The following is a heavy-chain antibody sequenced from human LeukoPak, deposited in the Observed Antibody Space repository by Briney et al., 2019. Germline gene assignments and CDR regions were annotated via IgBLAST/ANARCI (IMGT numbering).Heavy chain of an antibody. Sequence: GESLKISCKGSGYSFTSYWIGWVRQMPGKGLEWMGIIYPGDSDTRYSPSFQGQVTISADKSISTAYLQWSSLKASDTAMYYCARHLVPRRSGSYYSLWGQGTLVTVSS. CDR1: GYSFTSYW. V-gene: IGHV5-51*01. J-gene: IGHJ4*02. CDR2: IYPGDSDT. D-gene: IGHD3-10*01. CDR3: ARHLVPRRSGSYYSL.